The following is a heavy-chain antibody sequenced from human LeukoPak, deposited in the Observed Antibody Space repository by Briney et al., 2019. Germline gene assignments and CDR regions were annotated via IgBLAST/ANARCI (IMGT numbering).Heavy chain of an antibody. Sequence: PGGSLRLSCAASGFTFSLYAMDWVRQAPGKGLEWVAFIRNDGSSRYYADSMKGRITISRDNSENTPYLQMNSLRAEDTAVYYCAKDIGYSNNYYYMDAWGRGTTVTVSS. CDR3: AKDIGYSNNYYYMDA. V-gene: IGHV3-30*02. CDR1: GFTFSLYA. CDR2: IRNDGSSR. D-gene: IGHD4-11*01. J-gene: IGHJ6*03.